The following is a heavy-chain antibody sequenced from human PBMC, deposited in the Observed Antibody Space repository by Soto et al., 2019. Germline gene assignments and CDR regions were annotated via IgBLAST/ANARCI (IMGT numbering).Heavy chain of an antibody. Sequence: SETLSLTCTVSGGSISSSSYYWGWIRQPPGKGLEWIGSIYYSGSTYYNPSLKSRVTISVDTSKNQFSLKLSSVTAADTAVYYSARGESPNIPRGVWNGLDVWGQGTTVTVSS. D-gene: IGHD3-10*01. CDR1: GGSISSSSYY. CDR3: ARGESPNIPRGVWNGLDV. V-gene: IGHV4-39*01. J-gene: IGHJ6*02. CDR2: IYYSGST.